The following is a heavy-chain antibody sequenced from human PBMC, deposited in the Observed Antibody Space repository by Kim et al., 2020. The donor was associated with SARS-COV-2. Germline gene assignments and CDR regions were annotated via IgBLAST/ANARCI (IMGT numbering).Heavy chain of an antibody. V-gene: IGHV3-9*01. Sequence: GGSLRLSCAASGFTFDDYAMHWVRQAPGKGLEWVSGISWNSGSIAYADSMKGRFTISRDNTKYSLYLRMNSLRAEDTALYYCAKDHYYDSSGFFDFWGQG. CDR2: ISWNSGSI. CDR3: AKDHYYDSSGFFDF. CDR1: GFTFDDYA. J-gene: IGHJ4*02. D-gene: IGHD3-22*01.